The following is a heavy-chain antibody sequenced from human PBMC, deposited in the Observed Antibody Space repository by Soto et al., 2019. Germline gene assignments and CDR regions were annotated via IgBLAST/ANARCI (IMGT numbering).Heavy chain of an antibody. D-gene: IGHD3-10*01. J-gene: IGHJ2*01. CDR2: IYNSGST. V-gene: IGHV4-59*08. CDR3: ARQRSGWYFDL. Sequence: QVQLQESGPGLVKPSETLSLTCTVSGGSISSYYWSWIRQPPGRGLEWIGYIYNSGSTNYNPSLKSRVTISADTSKNQFSLKLSSVTAADTAVYYCARQRSGWYFDLWGRGTLVTVSS. CDR1: GGSISSYY.